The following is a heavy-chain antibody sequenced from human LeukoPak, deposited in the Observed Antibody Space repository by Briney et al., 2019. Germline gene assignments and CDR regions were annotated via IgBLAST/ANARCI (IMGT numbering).Heavy chain of an antibody. CDR2: MNPNSGNT. J-gene: IGHJ4*02. Sequence: ASVKVSCKAPGYTFTSYDINWVRQATGQGLEWMGWMNPNSGNTGYAQKFQGRVTMTRNTSISTAYMELSSLRSEDTAVYYCARDYDSSGYYYNWGQGTLVTVSS. CDR3: ARDYDSSGYYYN. CDR1: GYTFTSYD. D-gene: IGHD3-22*01. V-gene: IGHV1-8*01.